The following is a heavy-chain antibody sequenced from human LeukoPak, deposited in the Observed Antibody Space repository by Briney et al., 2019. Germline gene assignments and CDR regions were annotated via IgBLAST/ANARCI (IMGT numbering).Heavy chain of an antibody. Sequence: GGSLRLSCVASGFTFSDYYMSWIRQAPGKGLEWVSYISSSRSYTNYADSVKGRFTISRDSAKNSLYLQINSLRAEDTAVYYCARFSDGRGYNYGYFIDYWGQGTLVTVSS. CDR2: ISSSRSYT. CDR1: GFTFSDYY. CDR3: ARFSDGRGYNYGYFIDY. J-gene: IGHJ4*02. V-gene: IGHV3-11*03. D-gene: IGHD5-18*01.